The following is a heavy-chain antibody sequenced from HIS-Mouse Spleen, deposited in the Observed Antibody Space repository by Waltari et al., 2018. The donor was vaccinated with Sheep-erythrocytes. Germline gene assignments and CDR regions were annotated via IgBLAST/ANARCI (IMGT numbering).Heavy chain of an antibody. J-gene: IGHJ3*02. CDR3: ARGAFDI. V-gene: IGHV3-30-3*01. CDR1: GFTFSRYA. CDR2: ISYDGSNK. Sequence: QVQLVESGGGVVQPGRSLRLSCAAAGFTFSRYAMHWVRQAPGKGLEWVAVISYDGSNKYYADSVKGRFTISRDNSKNTLYLQMNSLRAEDTAVYYCARGAFDIWGQGTMVTVSS.